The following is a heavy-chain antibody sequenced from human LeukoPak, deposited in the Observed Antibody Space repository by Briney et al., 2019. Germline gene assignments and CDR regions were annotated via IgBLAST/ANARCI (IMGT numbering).Heavy chain of an antibody. CDR2: INYSGST. D-gene: IGHD3-10*01. CDR3: ARGSLYGSGIVDV. Sequence: SETLSLTCTVSGGSISSYYWSWIRQPPGKGLECIGYINYSGSTNYNPSLKSRVTISVDTSKNQFSLNLISVTAADTAVYYCARGSLYGSGIVDVWGKGTTVTVSS. CDR1: GGSISSYY. V-gene: IGHV4-59*01. J-gene: IGHJ6*04.